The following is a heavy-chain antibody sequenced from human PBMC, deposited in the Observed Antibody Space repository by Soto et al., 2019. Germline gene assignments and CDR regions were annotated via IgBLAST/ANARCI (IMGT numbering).Heavy chain of an antibody. V-gene: IGHV4-31*03. D-gene: IGHD1-1*01. CDR2: IYHTGST. J-gene: IGHJ4*02. CDR1: GGSISTVGHY. Sequence: QVQLQESGPKLVKPSQTLSLTCSVSGGSISTVGHYWTWIRQPPGKGLEWIGTIYHTGSTYYSKSLRSRLTMSVEKSKSQFSLRMSSVTAADTAVYYCARATGTLRSRNCDYWGQGSLVTVSS. CDR3: ARATGTLRSRNCDY.